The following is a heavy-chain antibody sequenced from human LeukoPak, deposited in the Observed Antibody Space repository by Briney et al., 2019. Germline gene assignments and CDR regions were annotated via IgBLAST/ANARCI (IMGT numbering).Heavy chain of an antibody. J-gene: IGHJ6*02. CDR2: ISAYNGNT. CDR3: ARVLSYDILTGYPYYYCGMDV. D-gene: IGHD3-9*01. Sequence: ASVKVSCKASGYTFTSYGISWVRQAPGQGLEWMGWISAYNGNTYYAQKLQGRVTMTTDTSTSTAYMELRSLRSDDTAVYYCARVLSYDILTGYPYYYCGMDVWGQGTTVTVSS. CDR1: GYTFTSYG. V-gene: IGHV1-18*01.